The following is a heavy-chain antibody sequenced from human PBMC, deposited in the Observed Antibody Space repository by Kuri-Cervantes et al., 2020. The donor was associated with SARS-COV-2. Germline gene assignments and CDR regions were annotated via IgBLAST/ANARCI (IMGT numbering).Heavy chain of an antibody. J-gene: IGHJ4*02. D-gene: IGHD3-22*01. V-gene: IGHV4-59*01. CDR1: GCSLSIYY. CDR3: AATGGGYYDSSGYHHYFDY. Sequence: ETLSPTGTVSGCSLSIYYWSWIRLPPGKGLEWVGYIYFSERTSGSTKYNPSLKSRVTISTDTSKNQVSLQLSSVTAADTAVYYCAATGGGYYDSSGYHHYFDYWGQGTLVTVSS. CDR2: IYFSERTSGST.